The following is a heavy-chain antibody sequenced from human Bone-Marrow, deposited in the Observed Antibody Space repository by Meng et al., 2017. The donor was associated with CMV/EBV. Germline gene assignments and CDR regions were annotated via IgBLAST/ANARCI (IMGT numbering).Heavy chain of an antibody. CDR3: AKEAWRSTDHYYYYGMDV. CDR1: GFTFSSDG. CDR2: IRYDGSNK. J-gene: IGHJ6*02. D-gene: IGHD3-16*01. V-gene: IGHV3-30*02. Sequence: GESLKISCAASGFTFSSDGMHWVRQAPGKGLEWVAFIRYDGSNKYYADSVKGRFTISRDNSKNTLYLQMNSLRAEDTAVYYCAKEAWRSTDHYYYYGMDVWGQGTTVTVSS.